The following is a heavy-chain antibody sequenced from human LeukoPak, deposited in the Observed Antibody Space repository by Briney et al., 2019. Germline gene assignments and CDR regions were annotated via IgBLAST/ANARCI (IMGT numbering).Heavy chain of an antibody. CDR3: ARDGEFCSGTSCYDRYDY. D-gene: IGHD2-2*01. J-gene: IGHJ4*02. V-gene: IGHV3-7*01. CDR2: IRQDVSIK. CDR1: GFTFDSYW. Sequence: GGSLRLSCDTSGFTFDSYWMTWVRQAPGKGLEWVANIRQDVSIKYYLDSVKGRFTISRDNAMNSLYLQMTSLRGEDTAVYYCARDGEFCSGTSCYDRYDYWGQGTLVTVSS.